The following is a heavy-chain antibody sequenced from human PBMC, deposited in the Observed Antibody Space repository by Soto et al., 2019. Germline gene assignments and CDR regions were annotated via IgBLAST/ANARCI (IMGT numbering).Heavy chain of an antibody. CDR1: GDSVSSNSVV. Sequence: PSQTLSLTCAISGDSVSSNSVVWNWIRQSPSRGLEWLGRTYYRSKWYYEYAESVKGRIAINPDTSKNQFSLQLNSVTPEDTAVYYCARGAFIVSPRTGFAYWGQGTSVTVSS. CDR3: ARGAFIVSPRTGFAY. CDR2: TYYRSKWYY. V-gene: IGHV6-1*01. J-gene: IGHJ4*02. D-gene: IGHD3-16*02.